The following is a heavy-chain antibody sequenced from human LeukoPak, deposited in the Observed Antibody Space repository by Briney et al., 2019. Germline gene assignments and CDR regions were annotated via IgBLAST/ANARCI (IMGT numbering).Heavy chain of an antibody. CDR1: GGSFSGYY. CDR3: ARGGLGPFDY. CDR2: INHSGST. J-gene: IGHJ4*02. Sequence: SETLSLTCAVYGGSFSGYYWSWIRQPPGKGLEWIGEINHSGSTNYNPSLKSRVTISVDTSKNQFSLKLSSVTAADTAVYYCARGGLGPFDYWGQGTLVTVS. V-gene: IGHV4-34*01. D-gene: IGHD3/OR15-3a*01.